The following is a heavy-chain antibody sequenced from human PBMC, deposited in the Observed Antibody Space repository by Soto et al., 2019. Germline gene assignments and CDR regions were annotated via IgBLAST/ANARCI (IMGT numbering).Heavy chain of an antibody. J-gene: IGHJ3*02. CDR1: GFTFSSYS. CDR2: ISSSSSTI. D-gene: IGHD2-2*01. V-gene: IGHV3-48*02. CDR3: ARVCSSTSCYAGISYAFDI. Sequence: EVQLVESGGGLVQPGGSLRLSCAASGFTFSSYSMNWVRQAPGKGLEWVSYISSSSSTIYYADSVKGRFTISRDNAKHSLYLQMNSQRDEDTAVYYCARVCSSTSCYAGISYAFDIWGQGTMVTVSS.